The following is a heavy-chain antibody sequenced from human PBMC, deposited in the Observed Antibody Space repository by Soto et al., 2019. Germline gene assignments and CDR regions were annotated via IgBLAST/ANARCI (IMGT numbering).Heavy chain of an antibody. Sequence: EVQLVESGGGLVQPGGSLRLSCAASGFSVSSNYMNWVRQAPGKGLEWVSIIRNGGDTYYADSVKDRFTVSRDNSKNTIFLQMNSLRVEDTAVYYCARDSWSQYWGQGTLLTVSS. D-gene: IGHD2-15*01. V-gene: IGHV3-66*01. CDR1: GFSVSSNY. J-gene: IGHJ1*01. CDR2: IRNGGDT. CDR3: ARDSWSQY.